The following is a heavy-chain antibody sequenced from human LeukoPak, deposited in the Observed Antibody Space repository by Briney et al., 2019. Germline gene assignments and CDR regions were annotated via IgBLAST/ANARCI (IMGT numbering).Heavy chain of an antibody. D-gene: IGHD5-18*01. V-gene: IGHV4-39*01. CDR2: IYYSGST. CDR3: AAAMVFNWCDP. Sequence: SETLSLTCTVSGGFIISSDTNWVWIRQPQGKGLEWIGSIYYSGSTYYSPSLKSRVTISVDTSRNQISLKLSSVTAADTAVYSSAAAMVFNWCDPWGQGTPVTVSS. J-gene: IGHJ5*02. CDR1: GGFIISSDTN.